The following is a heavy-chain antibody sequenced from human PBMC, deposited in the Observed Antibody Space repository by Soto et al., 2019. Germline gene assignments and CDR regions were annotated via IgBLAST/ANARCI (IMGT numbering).Heavy chain of an antibody. Sequence: TGGSLRLSCTASGFTFGDYAMSWFRQAPGKGLEWVGFIRSKAYGGTTEYAASVKGRFTISRDDSKSIAYLQMNSLKTEDTAVYYCTSDSSGYYLAFDIWGQGTMVTVSS. CDR3: TSDSSGYYLAFDI. CDR1: GFTFGDYA. D-gene: IGHD3-22*01. CDR2: IRSKAYGGTT. J-gene: IGHJ3*02. V-gene: IGHV3-49*03.